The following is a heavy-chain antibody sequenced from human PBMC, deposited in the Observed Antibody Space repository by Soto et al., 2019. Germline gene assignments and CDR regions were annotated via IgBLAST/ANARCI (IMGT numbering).Heavy chain of an antibody. V-gene: IGHV3-30*18. CDR2: ISHDGFSQ. J-gene: IGHJ5*01. CDR1: GFTLSNTG. CDR3: AKDWGSSGWYNWFDS. Sequence: QVQLVESGGGVVQPGTSLRLSCVVSGFTLSNTGVHWVRQAPGKGLEWVAMISHDGFSQYYLDSVKGRFTNSRDNSKNTVYLQMHSLRPEDTSVYYCAKDWGSSGWYNWFDSWGQGTLVTVSS. D-gene: IGHD6-19*01.